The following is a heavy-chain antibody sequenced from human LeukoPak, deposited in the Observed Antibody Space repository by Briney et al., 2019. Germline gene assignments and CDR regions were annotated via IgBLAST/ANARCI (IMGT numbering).Heavy chain of an antibody. CDR3: ASSLGYCSSTSCYSDWFDP. Sequence: SETLSLTCTVSGGSISSYYWSWIRQPPAKGLEWIGYIYYSGSTNYNPSLKSRVTISVDTSKNQFSLKLSSVTAADTAVYYCASSLGYCSSTSCYSDWFDPWGQGTLVTVSS. CDR2: IYYSGST. D-gene: IGHD2-2*01. V-gene: IGHV4-59*08. J-gene: IGHJ5*02. CDR1: GGSISSYY.